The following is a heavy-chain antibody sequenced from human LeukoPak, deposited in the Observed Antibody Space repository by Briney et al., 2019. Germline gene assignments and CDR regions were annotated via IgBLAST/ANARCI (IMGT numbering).Heavy chain of an antibody. CDR1: GGTFSSYA. V-gene: IGHV1-69*13. D-gene: IGHD3-22*01. CDR3: CYDSSGYISHDY. CDR2: IIPIFGTA. J-gene: IGHJ4*02. Sequence: GASVKVSCKASGGTFSSYAISWVRQAPGQGLEWMGGIIPIFGTANYAQKFQGRVTITADESTSTAYMGLSSLRSEDTAVYYCCYDSSGYISHDYWGQGTLVTVSS.